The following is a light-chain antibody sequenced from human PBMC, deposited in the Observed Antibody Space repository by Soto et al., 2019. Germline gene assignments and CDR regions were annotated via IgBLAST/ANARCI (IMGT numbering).Light chain of an antibody. CDR1: QSISYT. CDR2: GAS. Sequence: EMVMTQSPATLSVSPGGRATLSCRASQSISYTLAWYQQKPGQAPRLLIYGASSRATGIPDRFSGSGSGTDFTLTISRLEPEDFAVYYCQQYGSSPRTCGQGTKV. CDR3: QQYGSSPRT. J-gene: IGKJ1*01. V-gene: IGKV3-20*01.